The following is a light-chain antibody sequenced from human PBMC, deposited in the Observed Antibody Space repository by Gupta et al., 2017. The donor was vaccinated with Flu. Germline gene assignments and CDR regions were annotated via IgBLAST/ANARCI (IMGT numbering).Light chain of an antibody. CDR1: QSISNY. J-gene: IGKJ2*04. Sequence: DIQMTHSPSSLSASVGDRVTITCRASQSISNYLNWYQQKPGKAPKNLIHAAASLQSGVPSRFSGSGAGREFTLPISSRQQEDFAAYYCHQSYNTPQGSFGQGTKLEIK. V-gene: IGKV1-39*01. CDR2: AAA. CDR3: HQSYNTPQGS.